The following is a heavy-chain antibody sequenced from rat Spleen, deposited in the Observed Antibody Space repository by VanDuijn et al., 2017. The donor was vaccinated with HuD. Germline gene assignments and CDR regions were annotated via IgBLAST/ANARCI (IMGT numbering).Heavy chain of an antibody. Sequence: QVQLKESGPGLVQPSQTLSLTCTVSGFSLTGNNVHWVRQPPGKGLEWMGRMRYDGDTYYNSALKSRLSISRDTSKNQVFLKMNSLQTDDTAIYYCTRSPYNNYVMDAWGQGASVTVSS. CDR2: MRYDGDT. V-gene: IGHV2S30*01. CDR1: GFSLTGNN. D-gene: IGHD1-10*01. CDR3: TRSPYNNYVMDA. J-gene: IGHJ4*01.